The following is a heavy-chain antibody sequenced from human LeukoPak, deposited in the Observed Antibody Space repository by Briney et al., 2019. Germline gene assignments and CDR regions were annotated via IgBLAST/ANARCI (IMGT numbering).Heavy chain of an antibody. V-gene: IGHV3-21*01. CDR3: ARDPRFGELLFPTYYFDY. D-gene: IGHD3-10*02. CDR2: ISSNSRNT. J-gene: IGHJ4*02. CDR1: GFTFISSD. Sequence: GGSLRLSCAASGFTFISSDMNWVRQAPGKGLEWVASISSNSRNTHYADSLKGRFTISRDNTKNSLYLQMNSLRAEDTAVYYCARDPRFGELLFPTYYFDYWGQGTLVTVSS.